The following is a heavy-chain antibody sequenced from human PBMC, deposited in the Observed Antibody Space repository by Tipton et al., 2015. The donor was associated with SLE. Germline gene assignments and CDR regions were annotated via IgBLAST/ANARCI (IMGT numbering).Heavy chain of an antibody. V-gene: IGHV4-59*11. D-gene: IGHD3-9*01. Sequence: TLSLTCAVYGGSISSHYWSLIRQPPGKGLEWIGYIYYSGSTNYNPSLKSRVTISVDTSKNQFSLKLSSVTAADTAVYYCAGHHYDILTYYGMDVWGQGTTVTVSS. CDR1: GGSISSHY. CDR3: AGHHYDILTYYGMDV. J-gene: IGHJ6*02. CDR2: IYYSGST.